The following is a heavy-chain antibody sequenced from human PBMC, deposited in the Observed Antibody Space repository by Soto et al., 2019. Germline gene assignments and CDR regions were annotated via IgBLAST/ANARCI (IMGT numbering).Heavy chain of an antibody. Sequence: LRLSCAASGFTFSSYDMHWVRQATGKGLEWVSAIGTAGDPYYPGSVKGRFTISRENAKNSLYLQMNSLRAGDTAVYYCARGAGITGTTDYAFDIWGQGTMVTVSS. D-gene: IGHD1-20*01. V-gene: IGHV3-13*05. CDR2: IGTAGDP. CDR3: ARGAGITGTTDYAFDI. J-gene: IGHJ3*02. CDR1: GFTFSSYD.